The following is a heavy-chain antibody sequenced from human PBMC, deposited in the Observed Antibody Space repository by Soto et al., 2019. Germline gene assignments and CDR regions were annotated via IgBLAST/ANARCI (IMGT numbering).Heavy chain of an antibody. CDR1: GASISSGSYY. J-gene: IGHJ4*02. Sequence: QVQLQESGPGLVKASQTLSLTCTVSGASISSGSYYWSWFRQHPGKGLEWIGYIYYSGIAYYNPSLKSRLTISVDTSNNQFYLRLSSITAADTAVYYCAREGGDGVDYWGQGTLVTVAS. CDR3: AREGGDGVDY. D-gene: IGHD3-16*01. V-gene: IGHV4-31*03. CDR2: IYYSGIA.